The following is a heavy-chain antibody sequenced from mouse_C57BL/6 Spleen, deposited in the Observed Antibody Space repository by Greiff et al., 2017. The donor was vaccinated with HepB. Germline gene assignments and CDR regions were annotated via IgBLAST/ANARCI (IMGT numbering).Heavy chain of an antibody. CDR3: ARKAYYSNFLFDY. Sequence: VQLVESGPELVKPGASVKISCKASGYSFTSYYIHWVKQRPGQGLEWIGWIYPGSGNTKYNEKFKGKATLTADTSSSTAYMQLSSLTSEDSAVYYCARKAYYSNFLFDYWGQGTTLTVSS. CDR2: IYPGSGNT. CDR1: GYSFTSYY. J-gene: IGHJ2*01. D-gene: IGHD2-5*01. V-gene: IGHV1-66*01.